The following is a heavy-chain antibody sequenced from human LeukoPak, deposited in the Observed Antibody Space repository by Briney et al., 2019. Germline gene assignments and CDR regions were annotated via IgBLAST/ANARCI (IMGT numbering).Heavy chain of an antibody. J-gene: IGHJ3*02. Sequence: SETLSLTCTVSGGSISSGGYYWSWIRQHPGKGLEWIVYIYYSGSTYYNPSLKSGVTISVDTSKNQFSLKLSSVTAADTAVYYCARADYYDSSGRSQAFYIWGQGTTVSVSS. V-gene: IGHV4-31*03. CDR2: IYYSGST. CDR1: GGSISSGGYY. CDR3: ARADYYDSSGRSQAFYI. D-gene: IGHD3-22*01.